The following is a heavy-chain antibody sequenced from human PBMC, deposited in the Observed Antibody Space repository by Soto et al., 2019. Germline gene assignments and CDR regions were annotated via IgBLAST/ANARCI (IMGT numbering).Heavy chain of an antibody. CDR1: GFTFSSYG. CDR3: AKGGVVVVVAATRSWFDP. J-gene: IGHJ5*02. V-gene: IGHV3-30*18. Sequence: GGSLRLSCAASGFTFSSYGMHWVRQAPGKGLEWVAVISYDGSNKYYADSVKGRFTISRDNSKNTLYLQMNSLRAEDTAVYYCAKGGVVVVVAATRSWFDPWGQGTLVTVSS. CDR2: ISYDGSNK. D-gene: IGHD2-15*01.